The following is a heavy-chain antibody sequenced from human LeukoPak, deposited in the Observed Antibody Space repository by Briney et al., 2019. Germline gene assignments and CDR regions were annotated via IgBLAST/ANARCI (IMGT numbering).Heavy chain of an antibody. CDR2: INHSGST. V-gene: IGHV4-34*01. Sequence: SETLSLTCAVYGGSFSGYYWSWIRQPPGKGLEWIGEINHSGSTNYNPSLKSRVTISVDTSKNQFSLKLSSVTAADTAVYYCARSLSYYYDSSGDDAFDIWGQGTMVTVSS. CDR3: ARSLSYYYDSSGDDAFDI. CDR1: GGSFSGYY. J-gene: IGHJ3*02. D-gene: IGHD3-22*01.